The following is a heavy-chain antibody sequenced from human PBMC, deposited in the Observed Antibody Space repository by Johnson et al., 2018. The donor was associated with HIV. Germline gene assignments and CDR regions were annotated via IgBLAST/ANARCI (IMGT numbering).Heavy chain of an antibody. Sequence: VQLVESGGALVQPGGSLRLSCEVSGFTISTFWMHWVRQVPGKGLMWVSRISGDGSRSSYADSVKGRFTISRDNAKNTLYLQKNSLRAEDTAVYYCARVYSNYEGAAASYPFDIWGQGTMVTVSS. CDR1: GFTISTFW. CDR3: ARVYSNYEGAAASYPFDI. CDR2: ISGDGSRS. D-gene: IGHD4-11*01. J-gene: IGHJ3*02. V-gene: IGHV3-74*02.